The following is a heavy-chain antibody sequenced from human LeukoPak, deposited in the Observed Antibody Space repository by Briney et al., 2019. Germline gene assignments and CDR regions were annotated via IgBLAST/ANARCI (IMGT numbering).Heavy chain of an antibody. Sequence: SETLSLTCTVSGGSISSYYWSWIRQPPGKGLEWIGYIYYSGSTNYNPPLKSRVTISVDTSKNQFSLKLSSVTAADTAVYYCARGGLESGGASYWGQGTLVTVSS. CDR3: ARGGLESGGASY. J-gene: IGHJ4*02. V-gene: IGHV4-59*01. CDR1: GGSISSYY. D-gene: IGHD2-15*01. CDR2: IYYSGST.